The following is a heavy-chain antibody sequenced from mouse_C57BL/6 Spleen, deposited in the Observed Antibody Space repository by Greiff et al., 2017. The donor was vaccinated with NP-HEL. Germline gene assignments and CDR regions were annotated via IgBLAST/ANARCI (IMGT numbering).Heavy chain of an antibody. V-gene: IGHV1-50*01. CDR3: ARFGLGRGFDY. CDR1: GYTFTSYW. CDR2: IDPSDSYT. Sequence: VQLQQSGAELVKPGASVKLSCKASGYTFTSYWMQWVKQRPGQGLEWIGEIDPSDSYTNYNQKFKGKATLTVDTSSSTAYMQLSSLTSEDSAVYYCARFGLGRGFDYWGQGTTLTVSS. D-gene: IGHD4-1*01. J-gene: IGHJ2*01.